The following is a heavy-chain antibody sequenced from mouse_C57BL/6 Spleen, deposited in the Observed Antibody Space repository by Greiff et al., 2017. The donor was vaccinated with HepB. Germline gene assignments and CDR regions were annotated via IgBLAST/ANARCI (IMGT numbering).Heavy chain of an antibody. V-gene: IGHV1-5*01. J-gene: IGHJ4*01. D-gene: IGHD1-1*01. CDR1: GYTFTSYW. CDR3: TRLGYYGSSPYYAMDY. CDR2: IYPGNSDT. Sequence: VQLQQSGTVLARPGASVKMSCKTSGYTFTSYWMHWVKQRPGQGLEWIGAIYPGNSDTSYNQKFKGKAKLTAVTSASTAYMELSSLTNEDSAVYYCTRLGYYGSSPYYAMDYWGQGTSVTVSS.